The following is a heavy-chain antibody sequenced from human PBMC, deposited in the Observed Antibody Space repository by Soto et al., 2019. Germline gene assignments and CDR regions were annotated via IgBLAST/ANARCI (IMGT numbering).Heavy chain of an antibody. V-gene: IGHV1-69*13. J-gene: IGHJ6*02. CDR1: GGTFSSYA. D-gene: IGHD6-19*01. Sequence: SVKVSCKASGGTFSSYATSWVRQAPGQGLEWMGGIIPIFGTANYAQKFQGRVTITADESTSTAYIELSSLRSEDTAVYYCARIPGIAVAGNPGYYYYGMDVWGQGTTVTVSS. CDR2: IIPIFGTA. CDR3: ARIPGIAVAGNPGYYYYGMDV.